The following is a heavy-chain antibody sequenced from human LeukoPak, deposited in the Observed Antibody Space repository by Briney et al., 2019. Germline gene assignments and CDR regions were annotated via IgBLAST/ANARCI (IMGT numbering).Heavy chain of an antibody. J-gene: IGHJ4*02. D-gene: IGHD6-19*01. CDR2: ISGSGGST. Sequence: GGSLRLSCAASGFTFSSYAMSWVRQAPGKGLEWVSAISGSGGSTYYADSVKGRFTISRDNSKNTLYLQMNSLRAEDTAVYYCAKANIAVAGARYLNRGLDLFDYWGQGTLVTVSS. V-gene: IGHV3-23*01. CDR3: AKANIAVAGARYLNRGLDLFDY. CDR1: GFTFSSYA.